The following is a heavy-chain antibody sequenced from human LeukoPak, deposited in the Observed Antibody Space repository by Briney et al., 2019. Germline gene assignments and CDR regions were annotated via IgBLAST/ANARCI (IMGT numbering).Heavy chain of an antibody. Sequence: PSETLSLTCTVSGGSISSSSYYWGWIRQPPGKGLEWIGSIYYSGSTYYNPSLKSRVTISVDTFKNQFSLKLSSVTAADTAVYYCARSYSSGWYLAYWGQGTLVTVSS. CDR1: GGSISSSSYY. J-gene: IGHJ4*02. D-gene: IGHD6-19*01. CDR2: IYYSGST. CDR3: ARSYSSGWYLAY. V-gene: IGHV4-39*07.